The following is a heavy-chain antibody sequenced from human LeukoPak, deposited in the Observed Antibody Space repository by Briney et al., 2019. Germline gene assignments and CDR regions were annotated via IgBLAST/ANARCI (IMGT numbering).Heavy chain of an antibody. D-gene: IGHD6-19*01. Sequence: PSETLSLTCTVSGGSISSSFFYLEWIRQPPGKGLEWIGSWYYSGSTYYNPSLQNRVTISVDTSKNHFSLRLTSVTAADTAMYFCARSTAEWLADYHDSWGQGTLVAVSS. J-gene: IGHJ4*02. CDR1: GGSISSSFFY. CDR2: WYYSGST. CDR3: ARSTAEWLADYHDS. V-gene: IGHV4-39*02.